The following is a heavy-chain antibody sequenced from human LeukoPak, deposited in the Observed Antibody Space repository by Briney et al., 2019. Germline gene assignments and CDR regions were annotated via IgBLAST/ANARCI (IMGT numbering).Heavy chain of an antibody. D-gene: IGHD2-2*01. Sequence: PSETLSLTCTVSGGSISSSSYSWGWIRQPPGKGLEWIGSIYYSGSTYYNPSLKSRVTISVDTSKNQFSLKLSSVTAADTAVYYCARHRGSHSGYCSSTSCPAQYYFDYWGQGTLVTVSS. V-gene: IGHV4-39*01. CDR2: IYYSGST. CDR3: ARHRGSHSGYCSSTSCPAQYYFDY. CDR1: GGSISSSSYS. J-gene: IGHJ4*02.